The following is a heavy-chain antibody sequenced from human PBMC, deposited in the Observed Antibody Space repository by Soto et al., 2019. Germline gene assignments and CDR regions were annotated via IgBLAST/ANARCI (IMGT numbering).Heavy chain of an antibody. V-gene: IGHV3-11*06. CDR3: AGDRNPVATISPLGY. D-gene: IGHD5-12*01. CDR1: GFTFSDYY. Sequence: PRGSLRLSCAASGFTFSDYYMSWIRQAPGKGLEWVSYISSSSSYTNYADSVKGRFTISRDNAKNSLYLQMNSLRAEDTAVYYCAGDRNPVATISPLGYWRQGSLVTASS. CDR2: ISSSSSYT. J-gene: IGHJ4*02.